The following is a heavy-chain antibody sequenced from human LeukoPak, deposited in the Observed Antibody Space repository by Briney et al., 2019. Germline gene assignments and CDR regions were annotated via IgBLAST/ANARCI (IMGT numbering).Heavy chain of an antibody. J-gene: IGHJ4*02. D-gene: IGHD3-10*01. CDR1: GFTFSSYA. CDR3: AKVGGIWFGELFRLNFDY. V-gene: IGHV3-23*01. CDR2: ISGSGGSST. Sequence: GGSLRLSCAASGFTFSSYAMGWVRQAPGKGLEGVSVISGSGGSSTSYEDSVKGRFTISRDNSKNTLYLQMNSLRAEDTAVYYCAKVGGIWFGELFRLNFDYWGQGTLVTVSS.